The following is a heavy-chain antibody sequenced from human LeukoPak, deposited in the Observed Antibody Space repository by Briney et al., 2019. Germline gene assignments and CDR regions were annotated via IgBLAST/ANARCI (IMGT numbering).Heavy chain of an antibody. Sequence: GASVKVSCKASGYTFINSDINWVRQATGQGLEWMGWMNPNSGNTGYTQKFQGRITISRNTSISTAYMELTSLRSEDTAVYYCARGPQCTSFTCPYFFDHWGQGTLVTVSS. J-gene: IGHJ4*02. CDR3: ARGPQCTSFTCPYFFDH. D-gene: IGHD2/OR15-2a*01. CDR2: MNPNSGNT. CDR1: GYTFINSD. V-gene: IGHV1-8*03.